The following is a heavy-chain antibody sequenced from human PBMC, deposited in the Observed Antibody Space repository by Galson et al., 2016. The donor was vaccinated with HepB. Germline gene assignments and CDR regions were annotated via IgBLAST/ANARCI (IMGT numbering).Heavy chain of an antibody. CDR1: GFTVNGYG. V-gene: IGHV3-30*03. Sequence: SLRLSCAASGFTVNGYGVHWVRQTPGKRLEWMAVMSYDGSTKKYADSVKGRFTISRDNSKNTVYLQMNRLRPEDTAVYYCAREVHSDDFWSGYTLSYYGMDVWGQGTAVTVPS. J-gene: IGHJ6*02. D-gene: IGHD3-3*01. CDR2: MSYDGSTK. CDR3: AREVHSDDFWSGYTLSYYGMDV.